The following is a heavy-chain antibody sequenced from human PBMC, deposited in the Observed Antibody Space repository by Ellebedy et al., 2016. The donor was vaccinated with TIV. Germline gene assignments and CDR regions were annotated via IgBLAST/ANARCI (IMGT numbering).Heavy chain of an antibody. CDR2: ITGSGVYT. CDR3: ARNEPVASGSFLGY. Sequence: PGGSLRLSCAASGFTVSSNFMSWVRQAPGKGLEWVSAITGSGVYTFYADSVKGRFTMSRDNSKNTLFLQMNSLRADDTAVYFCARNEPVASGSFLGYWGQGTLVTV. J-gene: IGHJ4*02. CDR1: GFTVSSNF. V-gene: IGHV3-23*01. D-gene: IGHD3-3*01.